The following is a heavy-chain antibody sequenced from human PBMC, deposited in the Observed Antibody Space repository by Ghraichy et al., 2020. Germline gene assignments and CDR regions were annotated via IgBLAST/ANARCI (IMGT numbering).Heavy chain of an antibody. CDR1: GFTFSSYS. D-gene: IGHD6-19*01. Sequence: GGSLRRTCAASGFTFSSYSMNWVRQAPGKGLEWVSSISSSSSYIYYADSVKGRFTISRDNAKNSLYLQMNSLRAEDTAVYYCASTLSGIAVAGIDYWGQGTLVTVSS. V-gene: IGHV3-21*01. CDR2: ISSSSSYI. CDR3: ASTLSGIAVAGIDY. J-gene: IGHJ4*02.